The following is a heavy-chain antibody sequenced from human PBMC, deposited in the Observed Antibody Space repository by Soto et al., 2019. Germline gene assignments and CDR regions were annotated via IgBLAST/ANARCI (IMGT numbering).Heavy chain of an antibody. V-gene: IGHV3-48*02. D-gene: IGHD3-10*01. J-gene: IGHJ6*02. CDR1: GFTFSNFH. CDR2: ISNSGGTI. Sequence: GGSLRLSCAASGFTFSNFHMNWVRRAPGKGLEWVSYISNSGGTIYYADSVKGRFTISRDNAKKSLYLQMNSLRDEDTAAYYCARDSHHRFGTYYSGMDVWGLGTTVTVSS. CDR3: ARDSHHRFGTYYSGMDV.